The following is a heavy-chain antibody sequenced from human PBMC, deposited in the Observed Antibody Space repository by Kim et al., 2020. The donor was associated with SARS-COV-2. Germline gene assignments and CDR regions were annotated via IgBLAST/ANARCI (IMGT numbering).Heavy chain of an antibody. CDR3: ARAVAAAGHSFDY. J-gene: IGHJ4*02. V-gene: IGHV4-59*01. Sequence: YNPSLKSRVTISVDTSKNQFSLKLSSVTAADTAVYYCARAVAAAGHSFDYWGQGTLVTVSS. D-gene: IGHD6-13*01.